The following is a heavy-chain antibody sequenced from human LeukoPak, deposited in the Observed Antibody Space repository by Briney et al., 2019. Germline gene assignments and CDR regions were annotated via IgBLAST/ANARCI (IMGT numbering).Heavy chain of an antibody. CDR2: IWYDGSNK. J-gene: IGHJ4*02. D-gene: IGHD3-22*01. Sequence: GGSLRLSCAASGFTFSSYGMHWVRQAPGKGLEWVAVIWYDGSNKYYADSVKGRFTISRDNSKNTLYLQMNSLRAEDTAVYYCARGTYYYDSSGSRFDYWGQGTLVTVSS. CDR3: ARGTYYYDSSGSRFDY. CDR1: GFTFSSYG. V-gene: IGHV3-33*01.